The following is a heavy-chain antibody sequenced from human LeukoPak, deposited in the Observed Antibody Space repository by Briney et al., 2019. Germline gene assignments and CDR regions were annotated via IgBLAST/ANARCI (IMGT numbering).Heavy chain of an antibody. CDR3: ARGRTGYSSSWYYFDY. Sequence: KPSETLSLTCAVYGGSFSGYYWSWIRQPPGKGLEWIGEINHSGSTNYNPSLKSRVTISVDTSKNRFSLKLSSVTAADTAVYYCARGRTGYSSSWYYFDYWGQGTLVTVSS. CDR1: GGSFSGYY. J-gene: IGHJ4*02. V-gene: IGHV4-34*01. CDR2: INHSGST. D-gene: IGHD6-13*01.